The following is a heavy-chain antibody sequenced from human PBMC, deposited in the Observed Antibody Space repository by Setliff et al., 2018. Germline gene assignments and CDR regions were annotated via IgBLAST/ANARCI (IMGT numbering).Heavy chain of an antibody. Sequence: PSETLSLTCTASGGSISSGGYYWSWIRQHPGKGLEWIGYIYYSGSTYYNPSLKSRVTISVDTSKNQFSLKLSSVTAADTAVYYCAREAGYYDSSGPVGVPYYYYMDVWGKGTTVTVSS. CDR2: IYYSGST. CDR3: AREAGYYDSSGPVGVPYYYYMDV. J-gene: IGHJ6*03. V-gene: IGHV4-31*03. CDR1: GGSISSGGYY. D-gene: IGHD3-22*01.